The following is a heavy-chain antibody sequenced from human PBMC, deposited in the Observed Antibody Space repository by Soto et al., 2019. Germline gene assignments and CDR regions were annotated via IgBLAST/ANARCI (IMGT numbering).Heavy chain of an antibody. D-gene: IGHD6-13*01. J-gene: IGHJ4*02. CDR2: TSGSGGST. CDR3: AKEFGAAARLFDY. Sequence: GGSLRLSCAASGFTLSSYAMSWVRQAPGKVPEWVSATSGSGGSTYYADSVKGRFTISRDNSKNPLYLQMNSLRAEDTAVYYCAKEFGAAARLFDYWGQGTLVTVSS. CDR1: GFTLSSYA. V-gene: IGHV3-23*01.